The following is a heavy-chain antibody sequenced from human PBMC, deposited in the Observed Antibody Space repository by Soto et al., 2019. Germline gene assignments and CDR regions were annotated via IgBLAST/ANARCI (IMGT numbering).Heavy chain of an antibody. D-gene: IGHD3-16*01. V-gene: IGHV5-10-1*01. J-gene: IGHJ4*02. CDR2: IDPSASQT. CDR3: ARRVRRTGGPGFDY. Sequence: GESLKISCKGSGSSFAGYWITWVRQKPGKGLEWMGRIDPSASQTYYSPSFRGHVTISVTKSITTVFLQWSSLRASDTAMYYCARRVRRTGGPGFDYWGQGTLVTVSS. CDR1: GSSFAGYW.